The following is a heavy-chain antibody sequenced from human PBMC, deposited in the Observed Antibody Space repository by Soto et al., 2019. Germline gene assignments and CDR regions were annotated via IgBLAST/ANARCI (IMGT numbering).Heavy chain of an antibody. Sequence: QVQLQQWGAGLLKPSETLSLTCAVYGGSFSGYYWSWIRQPPGKGLEWIGEINLSGSTNYNPSLKSRVTISVDTSKNQFSLKLSSVTAADTAVYYCARRPPQSRIAAAGAFDYWGQGTLVTVSS. J-gene: IGHJ4*02. CDR1: GGSFSGYY. CDR3: ARRPPQSRIAAAGAFDY. CDR2: INLSGST. V-gene: IGHV4-34*01. D-gene: IGHD6-13*01.